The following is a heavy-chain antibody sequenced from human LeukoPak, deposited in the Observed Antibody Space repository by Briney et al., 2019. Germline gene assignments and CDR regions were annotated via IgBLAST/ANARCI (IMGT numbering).Heavy chain of an antibody. V-gene: IGHV4-39*01. CDR1: GGSISSSSYY. CDR2: IYYSGST. D-gene: IGHD3-16*01. Sequence: SETLSLTCTVSGGSISSSSYYWGWIRQPPGTGLEWIGSIYYSGSTYYNPSLKSRVTISVDTSKNQFSLKLSSVTAADTAVYYCARSYYDYVWGSPTCFDYWGQGTLVTVSS. J-gene: IGHJ4*02. CDR3: ARSYYDYVWGSPTCFDY.